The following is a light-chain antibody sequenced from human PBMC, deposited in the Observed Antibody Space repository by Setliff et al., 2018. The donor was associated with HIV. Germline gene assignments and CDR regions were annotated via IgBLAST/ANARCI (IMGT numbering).Light chain of an antibody. V-gene: IGLV2-23*02. CDR1: SSDVGSYNL. CDR3: CSYAGSSTFEV. Sequence: QSALTQPASVSGSPGQSITISCTGTSSDVGSYNLVSWYQQHPGKAPKLMIYQVTKRPSGVSNRFSGSKSGNTASLTISGLQAEDEADYYCCSYAGSSTFEVFGTGTKGTVL. CDR2: QVT. J-gene: IGLJ1*01.